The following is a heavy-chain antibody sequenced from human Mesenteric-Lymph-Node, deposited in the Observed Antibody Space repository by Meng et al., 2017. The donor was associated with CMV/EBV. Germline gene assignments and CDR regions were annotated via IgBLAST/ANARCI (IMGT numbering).Heavy chain of an antibody. CDR1: GFIFSNYG. CDR2: ISYDGGNK. V-gene: IGHV3-30*03. D-gene: IGHD6-19*01. J-gene: IGHJ6*02. CDR3: ACLSGDSSDYGMDV. Sequence: GESLKISCAASGFIFSNYGMHWVRQAPGMGLEWVSVISYDGGNKYYADSVKGRFTISRDNAKNSLYVQMNSLRAEDTAVYYCACLSGDSSDYGMDVWGQGTTVTVSS.